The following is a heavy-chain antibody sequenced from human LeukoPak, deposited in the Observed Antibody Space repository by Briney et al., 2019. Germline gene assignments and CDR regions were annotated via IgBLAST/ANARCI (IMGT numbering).Heavy chain of an antibody. CDR3: AKGGKWDVTPFDY. V-gene: IGHV3-74*01. J-gene: IGHJ4*02. CDR2: INSDGSWT. D-gene: IGHD1-26*01. Sequence: GGSLRLSCAASGNYWMHWVRQAPGKGLVWVSHINSDGSWTSYADSVKGRFTISRNNSKNTLYLQVNSLGAEDTAVYYCAKGGKWDVTPFDYWGQGTLVTVSS. CDR1: GNYW.